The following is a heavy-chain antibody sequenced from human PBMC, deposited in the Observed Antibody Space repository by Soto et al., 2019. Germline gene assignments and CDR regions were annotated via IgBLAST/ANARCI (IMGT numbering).Heavy chain of an antibody. CDR2: IKSKTDGGTT. V-gene: IGHV3-15*07. CDR3: ATVYYDILAARAEDY. D-gene: IGHD3-9*01. CDR1: GFTFSNAW. Sequence: EVPLVESGGGLVKPGGSLRLSCAASGFTFSNAWMNWVRQAPGKGLEWVGRIKSKTDGGTTDYAAPVKGRFTISRDGSKITLYLQMNSLKTEDTAVYYGATVYYDILAARAEDYWGQGTLVTVSA. J-gene: IGHJ4*02.